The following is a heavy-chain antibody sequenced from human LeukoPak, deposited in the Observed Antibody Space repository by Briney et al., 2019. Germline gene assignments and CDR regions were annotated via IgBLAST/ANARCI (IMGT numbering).Heavy chain of an antibody. CDR3: ASIHCSGGSCYPRNYYYGMDV. J-gene: IGHJ6*02. CDR2: IIPILGIA. CDR1: GGTFSSYA. V-gene: IGHV1-69*04. D-gene: IGHD2-15*01. Sequence: EASVKVSCKASGGTFSSYAISWVRQAPGQGLEWMGRIIPILGIANYAQKFQGRVTITADKSTSTAYMELSSLRSEDTAVYYCASIHCSGGSCYPRNYYYGMDVWGQGTTVTVSS.